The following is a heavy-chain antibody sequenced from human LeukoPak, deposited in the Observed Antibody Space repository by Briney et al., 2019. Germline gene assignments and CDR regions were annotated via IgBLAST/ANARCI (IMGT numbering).Heavy chain of an antibody. CDR3: TTDQSKPSYDTLTGYYNVPQSKNFDY. Sequence: PGGSLRLSCAASGFTFSNAWMSWVRQAPGKGLEWVSRIKSKTDGGTTDYAAPVKGRFTISRDDSKNTLYLQMNSLKTEDTAVYYCTTDQSKPSYDTLTGYYNVPQSKNFDYWGQGTLVTVSS. CDR2: IKSKTDGGTT. CDR1: GFTFSNAW. D-gene: IGHD3-9*01. J-gene: IGHJ4*02. V-gene: IGHV3-15*01.